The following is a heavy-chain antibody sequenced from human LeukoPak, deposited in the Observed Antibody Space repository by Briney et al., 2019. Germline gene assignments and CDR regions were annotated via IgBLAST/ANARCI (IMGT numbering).Heavy chain of an antibody. J-gene: IGHJ4*02. D-gene: IGHD3-10*01. Sequence: GGSLTLSCAVSGFTFSSYAMHWVRQAPGKGLEWVAVISYDGSNKYYADSVKGRFTISRDNSKNTLYLQMSSLRAEDTAVYYCARDHRGVRDYFDYWGQGTLVTVSS. V-gene: IGHV3-30-3*01. CDR1: GFTFSSYA. CDR3: ARDHRGVRDYFDY. CDR2: ISYDGSNK.